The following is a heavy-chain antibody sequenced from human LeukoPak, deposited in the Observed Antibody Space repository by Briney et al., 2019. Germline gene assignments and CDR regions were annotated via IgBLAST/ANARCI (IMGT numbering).Heavy chain of an antibody. CDR1: GGSISSYY. D-gene: IGHD2-2*01. V-gene: IGHV4-4*09. J-gene: IGHJ6*03. CDR3: ARIYCSSTSCYGYYYMDV. CDR2: IYTSGST. Sequence: SETLSLTCTASGGSISSYYCSWIRQPPGKGLEWIGYIYTSGSTNYNPSLKSRVTISVDTSNNQFSLKLSSVTAADTAVYYCARIYCSSTSCYGYYYMDVWGKGTTVTVSS.